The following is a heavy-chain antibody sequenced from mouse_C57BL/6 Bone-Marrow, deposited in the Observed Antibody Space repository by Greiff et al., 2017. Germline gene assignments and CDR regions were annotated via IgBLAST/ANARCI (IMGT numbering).Heavy chain of an antibody. CDR1: GFTFSSYA. D-gene: IGHD1-1*01. CDR3: ARGLYYYGSSYFAY. J-gene: IGHJ3*01. CDR2: ISDGGSYT. Sequence: EVKLVESGGGLVKPGGSLKLSCAASGFTFSSYAMSWVRQTPEKRLEWVATISDGGSYTYYPDNVKGRFTISRDNAKNNLYLQMSHLKSEDTAMXYCARGLYYYGSSYFAYWGQGTLVTVSA. V-gene: IGHV5-4*03.